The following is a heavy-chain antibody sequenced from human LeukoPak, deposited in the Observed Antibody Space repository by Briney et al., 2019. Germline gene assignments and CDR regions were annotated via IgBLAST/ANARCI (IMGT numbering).Heavy chain of an antibody. D-gene: IGHD4-23*01. V-gene: IGHV4-39*07. CDR3: ARAGGLNYYGGYSEFGY. CDR1: GGSITSTSYY. Sequence: SETLSLTCTVSGGSITSTSYYWGWIRQPPGKGLEWIGSVYFSGSTYYNPSLKSRVTISLGTSKNQFSLQLRSVTAADTAVYYCARAGGLNYYGGYSEFGYWGQGTLVAVSS. J-gene: IGHJ4*02. CDR2: VYFSGST.